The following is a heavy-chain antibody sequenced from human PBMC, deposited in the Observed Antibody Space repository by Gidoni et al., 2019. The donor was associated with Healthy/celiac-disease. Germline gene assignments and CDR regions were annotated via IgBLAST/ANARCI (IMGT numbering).Heavy chain of an antibody. V-gene: IGHV3-30*18. CDR2: ISYDGSNK. CDR1: GFTFSSYG. D-gene: IGHD2-2*01. CDR3: AKDGVNIGYCSSTSCSMYYYMDV. Sequence: QVQLVESGGGVVQPGRSLRLSCAASGFTFSSYGMHWVRQAPGKGLEWVAVISYDGSNKYYADSVKGRFTISRDNSKNTLYLQMNSLRAEDTAVYYCAKDGVNIGYCSSTSCSMYYYMDVWGKGTTVTVSS. J-gene: IGHJ6*03.